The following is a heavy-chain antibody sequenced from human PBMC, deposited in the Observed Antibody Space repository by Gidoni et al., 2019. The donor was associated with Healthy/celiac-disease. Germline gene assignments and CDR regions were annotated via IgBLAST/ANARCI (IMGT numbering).Heavy chain of an antibody. J-gene: IGHJ4*02. CDR2: ISGSGGST. V-gene: IGHV3-23*01. CDR3: AKDKAPLRYFDWGLDY. D-gene: IGHD3-9*01. CDR1: GFTFSSYA. Sequence: EVQLLESGGGLVQPGGSLRLSCAASGFTFSSYAMRWVRQAPGKGLEWVSAISGSGGSTYYADSVKGRFTISRDNSKNTLYLQMNSLRAEDTAVYYCAKDKAPLRYFDWGLDYWGQGTLVTVSS.